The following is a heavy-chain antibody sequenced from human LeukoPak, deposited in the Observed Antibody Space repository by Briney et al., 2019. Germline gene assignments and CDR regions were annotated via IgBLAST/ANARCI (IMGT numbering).Heavy chain of an antibody. J-gene: IGHJ6*03. CDR3: ARDPRSGSFLLSYYYYYYMDV. D-gene: IGHD3-10*01. CDR2: ISYDGSNK. V-gene: IGHV3-30*04. Sequence: GRSLRLSCAASGFTFSSYAMHWVRQAPGKGLEWVAVISYDGSNKYYADSVKGRFTTSRDNSKNTLYLQMNSLRAEDTAVYYCARDPRSGSFLLSYYYYYYMDVWGKGTTVTVSS. CDR1: GFTFSSYA.